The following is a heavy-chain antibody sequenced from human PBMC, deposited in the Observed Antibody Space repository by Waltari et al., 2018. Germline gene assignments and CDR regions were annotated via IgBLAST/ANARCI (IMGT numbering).Heavy chain of an antibody. V-gene: IGHV1-2*06. J-gene: IGHJ6*03. Sequence: VQLVQSGAEVKKPGASVKVSCEASGYTFTGRYLHWVRQAPGQGLEWMGRIKPNSGVTDYAQKFQDRVTMTRDTSSSTAYMELSGLRSDDTAVYYCAREATHSYYYFLDVWGKGTTVTVSS. CDR2: IKPNSGVT. CDR3: AREATHSYYYFLDV. CDR1: GYTFTGRY.